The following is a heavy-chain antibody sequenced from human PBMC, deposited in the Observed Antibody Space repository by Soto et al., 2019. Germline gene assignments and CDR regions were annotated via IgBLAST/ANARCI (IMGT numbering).Heavy chain of an antibody. CDR2: IYRAGST. J-gene: IGHJ4*02. CDR3: TSRDPGTSVDY. CDR1: GGSFTSHNW. D-gene: IGHD1-7*01. Sequence: QAQLQESGPGLVKPSGTLSLTCAVSGGSFTSHNWWTWVRQPPGQGLEWIEAIYRAGSTNYNPAPKTRVTMSLDESENQCPLKVTSLTAGDTAVYYCTSRDPGTSVDYWGQGTLVTVSS. V-gene: IGHV4-4*02.